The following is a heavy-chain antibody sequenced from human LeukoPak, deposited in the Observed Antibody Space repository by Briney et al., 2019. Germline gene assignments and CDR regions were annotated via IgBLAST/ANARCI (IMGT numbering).Heavy chain of an antibody. CDR1: GFTVGEEA. V-gene: IGHV3-49*02. CDR2: IRSKAYGGTT. CDR3: TSFKGDFNFFDC. Sequence: PGPTLIIPIKAAGFTVGEEAGNWGRQAPGKGLEWVGFIRSKAYGGTTEYAASVKGRFSISRDDSKSIAYLQMNSLKTEDTAVYYCTSFKGDFNFFDCWGRGTLVTVSS. J-gene: IGHJ4*02. D-gene: IGHD3-3*01.